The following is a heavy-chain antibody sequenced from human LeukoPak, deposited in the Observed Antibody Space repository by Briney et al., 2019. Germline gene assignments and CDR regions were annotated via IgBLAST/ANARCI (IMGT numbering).Heavy chain of an antibody. CDR2: IYYSGST. D-gene: IGHD6-13*01. CDR3: AGVVAAAGPTRNYYYYYMDV. Sequence: SETLSLTCTVSGGSISSSSYYWGWIRQPPGKGLEWIGSIYYSGSTYYNPSLKSRVTISVDTSKNQFSLKLSSVTAADTAVYYCAGVVAAAGPTRNYYYYYMDVWGKGTTVTVSS. J-gene: IGHJ6*03. CDR1: GGSISSSSYY. V-gene: IGHV4-39*01.